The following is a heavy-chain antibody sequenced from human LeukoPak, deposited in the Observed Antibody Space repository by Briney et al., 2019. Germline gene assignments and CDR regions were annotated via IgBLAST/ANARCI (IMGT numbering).Heavy chain of an antibody. CDR1: GYTFTTYG. D-gene: IGHD3-22*01. CDR3: ARGTYYYDSSGYYYWFDP. Sequence: ASVKVSCKTSGYTFTTYGISWVRQAPGQGLEWMGWSSPNNGNRNYAQKFQGRVTMTTDTSTATAYMELRSLRSDDTAVYYCARGTYYYDSSGYYYWFDPWGQGTLVTVSS. J-gene: IGHJ5*02. V-gene: IGHV1-18*01. CDR2: SSPNNGNR.